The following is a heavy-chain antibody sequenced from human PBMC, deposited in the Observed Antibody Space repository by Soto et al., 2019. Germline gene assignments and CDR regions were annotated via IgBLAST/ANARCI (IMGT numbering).Heavy chain of an antibody. CDR2: ISYSGST. V-gene: IGHV4-59*01. D-gene: IGHD3-3*01. CDR3: ARYNSLRFLEWFFDY. Sequence: SETLSLTCTVSGGSISSYYWSWIRQPPGKGLEWIGYISYSGSTNYNPSLKSRVTISVDTSKNQFSLKLNSVTAADTAVYYCARYNSLRFLEWFFDYWGRGVLVTVSS. J-gene: IGHJ4*01. CDR1: GGSISSYY.